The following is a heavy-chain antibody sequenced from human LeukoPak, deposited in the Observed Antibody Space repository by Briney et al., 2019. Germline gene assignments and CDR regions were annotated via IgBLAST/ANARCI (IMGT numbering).Heavy chain of an antibody. Sequence: GGPLRLSCAASGFSFSSCCMHWVRQVPGKGLVWVSRINTDGTDTTYADSVKGRFTISSDNANNTLYLQMNSLTVEDTAVLYCAKELPYNAADYGGQGTLVTVSS. CDR3: AKELPYNAADY. CDR2: INTDGTDT. D-gene: IGHD1-14*01. J-gene: IGHJ4*02. V-gene: IGHV3-74*01. CDR1: GFSFSSCC.